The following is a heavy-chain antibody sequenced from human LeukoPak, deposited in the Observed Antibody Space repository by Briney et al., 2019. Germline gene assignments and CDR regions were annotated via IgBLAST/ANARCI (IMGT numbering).Heavy chain of an antibody. CDR1: GYSFTSYW. V-gene: IGHV5-51*01. J-gene: IGHJ6*02. Sequence: GESLKISCKGSGYSFTSYWIGWVRQMPGKGLEWMGIIYPGDSDTKYSPSFQGQVTISADKSISTAYLQWSSLKAADTAMYYCARARSIVTNYYGMDVWGQGTTVTVSS. CDR3: ARARSIVTNYYGMDV. D-gene: IGHD5-12*01. CDR2: IYPGDSDT.